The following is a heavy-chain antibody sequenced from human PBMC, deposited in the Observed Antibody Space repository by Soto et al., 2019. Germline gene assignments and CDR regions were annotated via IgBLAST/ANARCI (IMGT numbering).Heavy chain of an antibody. CDR3: AREAADSWGYYYYYYGMDV. CDR2: IKQDGSEK. Sequence: SLRLSCAASGFTFSSYWMSWVRQAPGKGLEWVANIKQDGSEKYYVDSVKGRFTISRDNAKNSLYLQMNSLRAEDTAVYYCAREAADSWGYYYYYYGMDVWGQGTTVTVSS. J-gene: IGHJ6*02. V-gene: IGHV3-7*03. CDR1: GFTFSSYW. D-gene: IGHD3-16*01.